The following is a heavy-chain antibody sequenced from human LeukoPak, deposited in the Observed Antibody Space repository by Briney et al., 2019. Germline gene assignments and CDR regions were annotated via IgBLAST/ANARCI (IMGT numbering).Heavy chain of an antibody. D-gene: IGHD1-26*01. CDR3: AKGGSYAPLDY. CDR2: ISDSGGDS. CDR1: GFTFSSSA. J-gene: IGHJ4*02. Sequence: GGSLRLSCTASGFTFSSSAMTWVRQAPGKGLEWVSAISDSGGDSIYTDSVKDRFTISRDNSKNTLYLQMNGLRAEDTALYYCAKGGSYAPLDYWGQGTLVTVSS. V-gene: IGHV3-23*01.